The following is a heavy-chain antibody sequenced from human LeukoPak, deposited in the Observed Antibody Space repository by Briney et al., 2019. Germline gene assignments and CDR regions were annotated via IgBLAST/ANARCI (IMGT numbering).Heavy chain of an antibody. D-gene: IGHD3-16*02. Sequence: GGSLRLSCAASGFTFSSYAMSWVRQAPGEGLEWVSAISGSGGSTYYADSVKGRFTISRDNSKNTLYLQMNSLRAEDTAVYYCAKDLITFGGVIDLFDYWGQGTLVTVSS. CDR3: AKDLITFGGVIDLFDY. J-gene: IGHJ4*02. CDR1: GFTFSSYA. CDR2: ISGSGGST. V-gene: IGHV3-23*01.